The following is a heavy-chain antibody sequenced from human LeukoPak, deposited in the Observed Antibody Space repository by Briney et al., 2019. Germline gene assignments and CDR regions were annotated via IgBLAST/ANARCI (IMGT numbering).Heavy chain of an antibody. CDR3: ARDRSYLDSRRGGWFDP. CDR2: IYYSGST. CDR1: GGSISRGDYY. D-gene: IGHD3-10*01. V-gene: IGHV4-30-4*01. Sequence: SETLSLTCTVSGGSISRGDYYWGWIRQPPGKGLEWFGYIYYSGSTYYNPSLKSRVTISVDTSKNQFSLKLSSVTAADTAVYYCARDRSYLDSRRGGWFDPWGQGTLVTVSS. J-gene: IGHJ5*02.